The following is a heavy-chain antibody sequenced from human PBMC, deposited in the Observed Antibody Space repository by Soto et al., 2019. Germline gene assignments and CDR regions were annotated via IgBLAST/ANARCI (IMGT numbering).Heavy chain of an antibody. CDR2: ISYTGDT. D-gene: IGHD1-26*01. Sequence: QVQLRESGPGLLRPSATLSLTCTVSGDSVSSDSYFWTWIRQPPGKGLEWIAYISYTGDTNYNPSLTRRVTISADTSTNQFLLTLPSVTAADTAVYFCARIIVGVTVDLWGQGSLVTVSS. V-gene: IGHV4-61*01. J-gene: IGHJ5*02. CDR3: ARIIVGVTVDL. CDR1: GDSVSSDSYF.